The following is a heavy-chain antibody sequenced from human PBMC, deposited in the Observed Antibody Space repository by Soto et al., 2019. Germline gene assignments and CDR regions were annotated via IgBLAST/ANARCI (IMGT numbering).Heavy chain of an antibody. CDR2: IHASGNT. CDR3: ARTTAVPNSLRSRYFFDY. D-gene: IGHD4-17*01. V-gene: IGHV4-4*07. CDR1: GGYISTYY. J-gene: IGHJ4*02. Sequence: PSETLSLTCNVSGGYISTYYWSWIRQPAGKGLEWIGRIHASGNTDYNPSLKSRVTISVDLSKNQFSLRLSSVTTADTALYYCARTTAVPNSLRSRYFFDYWGQGTLVTVSS.